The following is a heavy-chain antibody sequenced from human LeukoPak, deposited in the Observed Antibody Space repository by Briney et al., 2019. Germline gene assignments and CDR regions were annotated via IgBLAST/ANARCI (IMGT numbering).Heavy chain of an antibody. CDR3: VRSISGAYGWFDP. Sequence: PPGTPSLTCAVSGGSLTSYYWSSSRQPPGKGLEWIGYIYYSGTTNYNPSLKSRVTISVDTSKNQFSLKVNSVTAADTAVYYCVRSISGAYGWFDPWGQGTLVTVSS. CDR1: GGSLTSYY. V-gene: IGHV4-59*01. J-gene: IGHJ5*02. D-gene: IGHD2-15*01. CDR2: IYYSGTT.